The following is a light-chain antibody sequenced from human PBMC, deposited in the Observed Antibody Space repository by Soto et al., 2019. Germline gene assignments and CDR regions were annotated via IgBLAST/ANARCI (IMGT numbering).Light chain of an antibody. Sequence: QSVLTQPASVSGSPGQSITISCTGTSSDVGDYNYVSWFQQHPGKAPKLKIYEVSNRPSGVSNRFSGSKSGNTASLTISELQAEDEADYYCTSFTTMSTWVFGGGTKLTVL. V-gene: IGLV2-14*01. J-gene: IGLJ3*02. CDR3: TSFTTMSTWV. CDR1: SSDVGDYNY. CDR2: EVS.